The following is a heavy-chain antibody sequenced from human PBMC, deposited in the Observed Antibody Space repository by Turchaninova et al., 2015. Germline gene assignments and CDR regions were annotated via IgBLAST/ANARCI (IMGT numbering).Heavy chain of an antibody. J-gene: IGHJ6*02. V-gene: IGHV4-34*01. CDR2: INHSGST. CDR1: GGSFRCYY. Sequence: QVQLQQWGAGLVQPSETLSHTCAVYGGSFRCYYWSWIRQPPGKGWGWIGEINHSGSTNYNPSLKRRVSISVDTSKNQFSLRVRSVTAADTAVYYCARNGRHYYDSSGRMDVWGQGTTVTVSS. CDR3: ARNGRHYYDSSGRMDV. D-gene: IGHD3-22*01.